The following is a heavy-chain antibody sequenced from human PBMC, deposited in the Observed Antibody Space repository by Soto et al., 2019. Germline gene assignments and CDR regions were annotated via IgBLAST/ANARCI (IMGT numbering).Heavy chain of an antibody. CDR3: ARGDRGAFDL. J-gene: IGHJ3*01. CDR1: GFTFSYYW. Sequence: EVQLVESGGGLVQPGESLRLSCAASGFTFSYYWMHWVRQAPGKGLVWVSRIHSDGSSTTYADSVKGRFTISRDNAMKTVYLQMNSLRAEDTAVYYCARGDRGAFDLWGQGTVVTVSS. D-gene: IGHD1-26*01. V-gene: IGHV3-74*03. CDR2: IHSDGSST.